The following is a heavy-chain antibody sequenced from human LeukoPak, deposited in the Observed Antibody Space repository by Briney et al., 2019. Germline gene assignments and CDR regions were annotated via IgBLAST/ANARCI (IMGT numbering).Heavy chain of an antibody. CDR3: ARGLGRRDGYNSQY. Sequence: SETLSLTCTVSGGSISSSGYYWGWIRQPPGKGLEWIGYIYYSGSTNYNPSLKSRVTISVDTSKNQFSLKLSSVTAADTAVYYCARGLGRRDGYNSQYWGQGTLVAVSS. D-gene: IGHD5-24*01. CDR2: IYYSGST. CDR1: GGSISSSGYY. J-gene: IGHJ4*02. V-gene: IGHV4-61*08.